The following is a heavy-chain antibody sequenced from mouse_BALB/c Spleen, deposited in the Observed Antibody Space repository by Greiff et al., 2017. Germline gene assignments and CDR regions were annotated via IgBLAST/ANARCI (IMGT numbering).Heavy chain of an antibody. Sequence: VQLKESGPELVKPGASVKMSCKASGYTFTSYVMHWVKQKPGQGLEWIGYINPYNDGTKYNEKFKGKATLTSDKSSSTAYMELSSLTSEDSAVYYCARSWDYYGSSYAAYWGQGTLVTVSA. CDR2: INPYNDGT. D-gene: IGHD1-1*01. CDR3: ARSWDYYGSSYAAY. CDR1: GYTFTSYV. V-gene: IGHV1-14*01. J-gene: IGHJ3*01.